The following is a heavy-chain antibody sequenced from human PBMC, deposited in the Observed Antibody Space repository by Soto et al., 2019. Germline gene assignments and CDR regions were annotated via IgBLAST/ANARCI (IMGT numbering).Heavy chain of an antibody. CDR2: ITDSGDNT. CDR3: TKDANGEGGPWGY. Sequence: EVQLLESGGGLVQPGGSLRLSCAASGFTFSSYAMSWVRQAPGKGLEWVSAITDSGDNTYYTDSVKGRCTISRDNSTNTLYLQINRLSSGDTALYFSTKDANGEGGPWGYWGQGTLVTVYS. D-gene: IGHD1-26*01. V-gene: IGHV3-23*01. J-gene: IGHJ4*02. CDR1: GFTFSSYA.